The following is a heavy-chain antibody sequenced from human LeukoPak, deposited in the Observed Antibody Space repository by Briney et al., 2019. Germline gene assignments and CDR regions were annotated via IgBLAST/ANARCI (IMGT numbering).Heavy chain of an antibody. Sequence: PGGSLRLSCATSGFTFSSYAMSWVRQAPGKGLEWVSGIGASGGSTYYADSVKGRFTISRDNSKNTLYLQMNSLRAEDTAVYYCAKARTYYYDSSGYYNPFDYWGQGTLVTVSS. CDR3: AKARTYYYDSSGYYNPFDY. CDR2: IGASGGST. V-gene: IGHV3-23*01. CDR1: GFTFSSYA. J-gene: IGHJ4*02. D-gene: IGHD3-22*01.